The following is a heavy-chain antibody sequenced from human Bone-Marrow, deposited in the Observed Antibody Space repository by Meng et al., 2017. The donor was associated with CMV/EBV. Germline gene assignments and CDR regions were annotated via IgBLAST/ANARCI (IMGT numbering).Heavy chain of an antibody. CDR1: GYSISSGYY. V-gene: IGHV4-38-2*02. Sequence: SETLSLTCTVSGYSISSGYYWSWIRQPPGKGLEWIGEINHSGSTNYNPSLKSRVTISVDTSKNQFSLKLSSVTAADTAVYYCARGGKGLSCSSTSCSFYYYGMDVWGQGTTVTVSS. D-gene: IGHD2-2*01. CDR2: INHSGST. CDR3: ARGGKGLSCSSTSCSFYYYGMDV. J-gene: IGHJ6*02.